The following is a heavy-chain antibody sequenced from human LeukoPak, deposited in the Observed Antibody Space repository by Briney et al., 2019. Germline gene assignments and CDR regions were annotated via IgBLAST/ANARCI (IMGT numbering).Heavy chain of an antibody. D-gene: IGHD2-2*01. V-gene: IGHV3-33*01. CDR1: GFTFRNYG. Sequence: PGGSLRLSCAASGFTFRNYGMHWVRQAPGKGLEWVAVIWYDGNNEYYVDSVKGRFTISRDNSKNTLDLQMNSLRAEDTAVYYCARALGSTDDCWGQGTLVTVSS. CDR3: ARALGSTDDC. CDR2: IWYDGNNE. J-gene: IGHJ4*02.